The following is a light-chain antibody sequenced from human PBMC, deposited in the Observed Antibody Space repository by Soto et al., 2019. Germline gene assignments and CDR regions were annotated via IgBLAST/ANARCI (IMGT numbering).Light chain of an antibody. Sequence: EIVMTQSPATLSVSPGERATLSCRASQSVSGNLAWYQQQHGQAPRLLIYGASTRATGIPARFSGSGSGTEFTLTISRLQAEDFAVYYCQQYNNCPPTFGQGTKVEIK. CDR3: QQYNNCPPT. CDR2: GAS. J-gene: IGKJ1*01. V-gene: IGKV3D-15*01. CDR1: QSVSGN.